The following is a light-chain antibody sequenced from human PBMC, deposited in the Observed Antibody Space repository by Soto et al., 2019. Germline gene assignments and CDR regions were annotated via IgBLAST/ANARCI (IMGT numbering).Light chain of an antibody. CDR2: LGS. J-gene: IGKJ2*01. CDR1: QSLLHSNGYNY. Sequence: DIVMTQSPLSLPVTPGEPASISCRSSQSLLHSNGYNYLDWYLQKPGQSPQLLNYLGSNRASGVPDRFSGSGSGTDFTLKISRVEAEYVGVYYCMQALQTPPYTFGQGTKLEIK. CDR3: MQALQTPPYT. V-gene: IGKV2-28*01.